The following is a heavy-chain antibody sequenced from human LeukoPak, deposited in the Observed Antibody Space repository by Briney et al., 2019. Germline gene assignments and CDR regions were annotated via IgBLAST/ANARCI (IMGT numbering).Heavy chain of an antibody. D-gene: IGHD2-2*01. V-gene: IGHV1-69*13. CDR2: IIPIFGTA. CDR3: ARGVGYCSSTSCYEEDY. CDR1: GGTFSSYA. Sequence: SVKVSCKASGGTFSSYAISWVRQAPGQGLEWMGGIIPIFGTANYAQKFQGRVTITADESTSTAYMELSSLRSEDTAVYYCARGVGYCSSTSCYEEDYWGQGTLVTVSS. J-gene: IGHJ4*02.